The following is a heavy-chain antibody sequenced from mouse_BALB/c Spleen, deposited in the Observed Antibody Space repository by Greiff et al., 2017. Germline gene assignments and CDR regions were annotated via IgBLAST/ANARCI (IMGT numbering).Heavy chain of an antibody. J-gene: IGHJ3*01. V-gene: IGHV5-2*01. D-gene: IGHD2-1*01. Sequence: DVHLVESGGGLVQPGESLKLSCESNEYEFPSHDMSWVRKTPEKRLELVAAINSDGGSTYYPDTMERRFIISRDNTKKTLYLQMSSLRSEDTALYYCARRDGNYAWFAYWGQGTLVTVSA. CDR2: INSDGGST. CDR1: EYEFPSHD. CDR3: ARRDGNYAWFAY.